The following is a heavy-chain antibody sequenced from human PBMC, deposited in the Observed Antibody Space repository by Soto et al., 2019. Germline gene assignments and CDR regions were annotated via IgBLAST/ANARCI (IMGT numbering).Heavy chain of an antibody. J-gene: IGHJ4*02. CDR3: ARGSFSSSWRFDY. CDR2: IVPFIDTT. V-gene: IGHV1-69*06. Sequence: QVQLVQSGAEVKKPGSSVKVSCKTSGGTFSSYAISWVRQAPGQGLEWMGGIVPFIDTTNYAQSFQGRVTINADKSASTVHMELSGLRSEDTGVYYCARGSFSSSWRFDYCGQGTLVTVSS. CDR1: GGTFSSYA. D-gene: IGHD6-13*01.